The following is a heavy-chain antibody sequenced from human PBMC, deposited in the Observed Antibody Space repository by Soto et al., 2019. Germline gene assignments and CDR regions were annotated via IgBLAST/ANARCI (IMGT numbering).Heavy chain of an antibody. Sequence: ASVKVSCKASGYTFTSYDINWVRQATGQGLEWMGWMNPNSGNTGYAQKLQGRVTMTRNTSISKAYMELSSLRSEDTAVYYCARSLYFDFWSGINYYYYYMDVWGKGTTVTVSS. V-gene: IGHV1-8*01. CDR2: MNPNSGNT. CDR1: GYTFTSYD. CDR3: ARSLYFDFWSGINYYYYYMDV. J-gene: IGHJ6*03. D-gene: IGHD3-3*01.